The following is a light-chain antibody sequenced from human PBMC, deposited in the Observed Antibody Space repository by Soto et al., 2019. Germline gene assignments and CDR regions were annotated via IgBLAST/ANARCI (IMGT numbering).Light chain of an antibody. CDR1: QSISSW. V-gene: IGKV1-5*01. J-gene: IGKJ1*01. CDR2: DAS. Sequence: DIQMTQSPSTLSASIGDRVTITCRASQSISSWLAWYQQKPGKAPKLLIYDASSLESGVPSRFSGGGSRSEFALTIRSLQPDDFANYYCQQYNTYSWTFGQGTKVEI. CDR3: QQYNTYSWT.